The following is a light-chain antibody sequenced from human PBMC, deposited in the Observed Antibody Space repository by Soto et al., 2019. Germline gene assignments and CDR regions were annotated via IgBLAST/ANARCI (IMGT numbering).Light chain of an antibody. V-gene: IGKV3-11*01. J-gene: IGKJ5*01. Sequence: EIVLRHSPTTLSFSPGERATLSCRASQSISNSLAWYQQKPGQAPRLLIYDASNRATGIPARFSGSGSGTDFTLTISSLEPEDFAVYYCQQRGEWPPGATFGQGTRLEI. CDR3: QQRGEWPPGAT. CDR2: DAS. CDR1: QSISNS.